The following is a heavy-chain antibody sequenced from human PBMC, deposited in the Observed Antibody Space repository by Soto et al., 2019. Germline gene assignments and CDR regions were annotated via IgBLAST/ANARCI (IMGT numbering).Heavy chain of an antibody. J-gene: IGHJ4*02. Sequence: SVKVSCKASGGTFSSYAISWVRQAPGQGLEWMGGIIPIFGTANYAQKFQGRVTITADKSTSTAYMELSSLRSEDTAVYYCASNAFDILTGYYFDYWGQGTLVTVSS. V-gene: IGHV1-69*06. D-gene: IGHD3-9*01. CDR3: ASNAFDILTGYYFDY. CDR2: IIPIFGTA. CDR1: GGTFSSYA.